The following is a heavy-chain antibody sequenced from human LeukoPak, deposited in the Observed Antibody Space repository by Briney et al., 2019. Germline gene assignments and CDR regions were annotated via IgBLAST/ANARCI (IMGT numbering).Heavy chain of an antibody. J-gene: IGHJ5*02. CDR3: ATAPRNDGWFDP. CDR1: GESFSGYY. D-gene: IGHD1-1*01. V-gene: IGHV4-34*01. Sequence: SETLSLTCAVYGESFSGYYWSWIPQPPGKGLEWIGEFNHSGSTNYNPSLKSRVTISVHTSKNQSSLKLSSVTAAATAVYYCATAPRNDGWFDPWGQGTLVTVSS. CDR2: FNHSGST.